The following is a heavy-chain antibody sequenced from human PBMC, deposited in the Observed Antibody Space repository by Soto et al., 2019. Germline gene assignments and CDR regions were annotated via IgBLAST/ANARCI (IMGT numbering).Heavy chain of an antibody. J-gene: IGHJ5*01. CDR3: AKDRRAGGNSAFYFDF. D-gene: IGHD3-16*01. CDR1: GFNFSSYA. CDR2: ISATGGGT. V-gene: IGHV3-23*01. Sequence: GGSLRLSCAASGFNFSSYAMSWVRQAPGKGLEWVSLISATGGGTYYADSVKGRFTISRDNSDNTLYLQVHSLRAEDTAVYYCAKDRRAGGNSAFYFDFWGQGAQVTVSS.